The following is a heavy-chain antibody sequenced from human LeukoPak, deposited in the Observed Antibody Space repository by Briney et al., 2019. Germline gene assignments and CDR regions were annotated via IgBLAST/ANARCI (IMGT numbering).Heavy chain of an antibody. Sequence: ASVKVSCKASGGTFSSYAISWVRQAPGQGLEWMGRIIPIFGTANYAQKFQGRVTITTDESTSTAYMALSSLRSEDTAVCYCARDLYYYDSSGYSPYYFDYWGQGALVTVSS. CDR3: ARDLYYYDSSGYSPYYFDY. V-gene: IGHV1-69*05. CDR2: IIPIFGTA. D-gene: IGHD3-22*01. J-gene: IGHJ4*02. CDR1: GGTFSSYA.